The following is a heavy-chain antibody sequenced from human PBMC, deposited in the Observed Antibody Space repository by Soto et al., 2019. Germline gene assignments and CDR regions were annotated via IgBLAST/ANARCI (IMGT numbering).Heavy chain of an antibody. J-gene: IGHJ6*02. CDR1: GYTFSGYL. Sequence: SVKVSCKASGYTFSGYLISWVRQAPGQGLEWMGWIIPIFGTANYAQKFQGRVTITADESTSTAYMELSSLRSEDTAVYYCARYRRDSIGWLVLFCYNYGIDVWGQGTTVTVSS. D-gene: IGHD6-19*01. CDR3: ARYRRDSIGWLVLFCYNYGIDV. V-gene: IGHV1-69*13. CDR2: IIPIFGTA.